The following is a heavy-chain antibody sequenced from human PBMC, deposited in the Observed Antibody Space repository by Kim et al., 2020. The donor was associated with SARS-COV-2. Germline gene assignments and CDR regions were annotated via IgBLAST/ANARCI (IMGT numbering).Heavy chain of an antibody. D-gene: IGHD3-10*01. Sequence: SVKGRFTISRDTSKNTLYVQMDSLRPEDTAVYYCAGAHYYGSGSFYHFHYWGQGTLVTVSS. V-gene: IGHV3-30*01. J-gene: IGHJ4*02. CDR3: AGAHYYGSGSFYHFHY.